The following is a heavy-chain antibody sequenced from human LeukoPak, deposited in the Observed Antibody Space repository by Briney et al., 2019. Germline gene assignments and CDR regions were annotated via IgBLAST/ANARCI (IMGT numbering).Heavy chain of an antibody. Sequence: PSETLSLTCAVYGGSFSGYYWSWVRQPPGKGLEWIGEINHSGSTNYNPSLKSRVTISVDTSKNQFSLKLSSVTAADTAVYYCAKDHYSGYEGSGFVYWGQGTLVTVSS. CDR1: GGSFSGYY. J-gene: IGHJ4*02. V-gene: IGHV4-34*01. CDR3: AKDHYSGYEGSGFVY. D-gene: IGHD5-12*01. CDR2: INHSGST.